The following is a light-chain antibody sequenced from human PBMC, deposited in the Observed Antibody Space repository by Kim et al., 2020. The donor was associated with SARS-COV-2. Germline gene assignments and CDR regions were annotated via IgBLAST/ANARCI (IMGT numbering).Light chain of an antibody. CDR1: KLGDKY. J-gene: IGLJ2*01. CDR3: QAWHSSTVV. CDR2: QDT. Sequence: SYELTQPPSVSVSPGQTASITCSGDKLGDKYACWYQQKPGQSPVLVIYQDTKRPSGIPERFSGYNSGNTATLTISETQAMDEADYYCQAWHSSTVVFGGG. V-gene: IGLV3-1*01.